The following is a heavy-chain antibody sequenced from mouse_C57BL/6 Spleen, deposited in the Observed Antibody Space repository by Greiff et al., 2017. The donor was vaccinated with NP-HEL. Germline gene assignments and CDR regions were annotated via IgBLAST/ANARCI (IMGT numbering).Heavy chain of an antibody. D-gene: IGHD1-1*01. J-gene: IGHJ4*01. Sequence: EVQLQESGPELVKPGDSVKISCKASGYSFTGYFMNWVMQSHGKSLEWIGRINPYNGDTFYNQKFKGKATLTVDKSSSTAHMELRSLTSEDSAVYYCARSTVVAVYYAMDYGGQGTSVTVSS. V-gene: IGHV1-20*01. CDR1: GYSFTGYF. CDR3: ARSTVVAVYYAMDY. CDR2: INPYNGDT.